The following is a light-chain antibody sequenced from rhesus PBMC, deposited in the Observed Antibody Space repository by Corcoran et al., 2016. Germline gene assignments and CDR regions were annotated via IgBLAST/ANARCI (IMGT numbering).Light chain of an antibody. J-gene: IGKJ1*01. CDR3: QQNSNWPWT. CDR1: QSVSSS. Sequence: EIVLTQSPATLSLSPGERATLSCRASQSVSSSLAWYQQKPGQVPRLLIYGASGRATGSPDRFSGSGSGTDLTRPINRLQPEDFAVYYCQQNSNWPWTFGQGTKVEIK. V-gene: IGKV3-42*01. CDR2: GAS.